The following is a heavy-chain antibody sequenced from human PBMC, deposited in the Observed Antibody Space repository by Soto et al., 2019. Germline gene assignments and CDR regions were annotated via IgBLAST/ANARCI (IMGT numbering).Heavy chain of an antibody. CDR3: AKDLHSSGWAAYNFDY. CDR2: ISYDGSNK. V-gene: IGHV3-30*18. D-gene: IGHD6-25*01. Sequence: QPGGSLRLSCAASGFTFSNFGMHWVRQAPGKGLEWVALISYDGSNKYYADSVKGRFTISRDSTKNTLSLQINSLRAEDSAVYYCAKDLHSSGWAAYNFDYWGQGTLVTVSS. CDR1: GFTFSNFG. J-gene: IGHJ4*02.